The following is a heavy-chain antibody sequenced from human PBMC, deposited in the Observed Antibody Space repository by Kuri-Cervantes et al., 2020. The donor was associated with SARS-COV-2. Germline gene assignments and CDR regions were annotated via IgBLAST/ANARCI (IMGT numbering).Heavy chain of an antibody. D-gene: IGHD3-22*01. CDR2: ISAYNGNT. J-gene: IGHJ4*02. V-gene: IGHV1-18*01. Sequence: ASVKVSCKASGGTFSSYAISWVRQAPGQGLEWMGWISAYNGNTNYAQKLQGRVTMTTDTSTSTAYMELRSLRSDDTAVYYCARVVDYYDSSGEWGYWGQGTLVTVSS. CDR1: GGTFSSYA. CDR3: ARVVDYYDSSGEWGY.